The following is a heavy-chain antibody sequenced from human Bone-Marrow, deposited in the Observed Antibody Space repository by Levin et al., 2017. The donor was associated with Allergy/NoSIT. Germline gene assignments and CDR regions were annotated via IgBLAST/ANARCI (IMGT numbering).Heavy chain of an antibody. CDR1: GFSFTTAGVS. CDR2: IYWDDDE. Sequence: GSGPTLVKPTQTLTLTCTFSGFSFTTAGVSVGWIRQPPGKALEWLAPIYWDDDERYSPSLRNRLTITKDPAKNQVVLRMTETYPVATATYYCAHARVTGGTFGRKCRQPFDYWGQGLLVIVSS. J-gene: IGHJ4*02. V-gene: IGHV2-5*02. CDR3: AHARVTGGTFGRKCRQPFDY. D-gene: IGHD2-21*02.